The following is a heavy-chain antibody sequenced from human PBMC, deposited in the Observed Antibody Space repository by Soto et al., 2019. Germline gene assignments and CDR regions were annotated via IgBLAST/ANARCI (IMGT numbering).Heavy chain of an antibody. Sequence: GGSLRLSCAASGFTFSSYGMHWVRQAPGKGLEWVAVIWYDGSNKYYADSVKGRFTISRDNSKNTLYLQMNSLRAEDTAVYYCARSESAYDSSGYRRLYYYYGMDVWGQGTTVTVSS. CDR1: GFTFSSYG. CDR2: IWYDGSNK. V-gene: IGHV3-33*01. CDR3: ARSESAYDSSGYRRLYYYYGMDV. J-gene: IGHJ6*02. D-gene: IGHD3-22*01.